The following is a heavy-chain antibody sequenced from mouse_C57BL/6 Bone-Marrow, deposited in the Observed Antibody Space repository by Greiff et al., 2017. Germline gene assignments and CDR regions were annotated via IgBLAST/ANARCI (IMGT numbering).Heavy chain of an antibody. J-gene: IGHJ3*01. CDR2: INPRSGYT. D-gene: IGHD1-1*02. V-gene: IGHV1-7*01. CDR1: GYTFPSYW. Sequence: QVQLKESGAELAKPGASVKLSCKASGYTFPSYWLHWVKQRPGQGLEWIGYINPRSGYTKYNQKFKDKATLTADKSSSTAYMQLSSLTYEDSAVYYCARRVYGAWFAYWGQGTLVTVSA. CDR3: ARRVYGAWFAY.